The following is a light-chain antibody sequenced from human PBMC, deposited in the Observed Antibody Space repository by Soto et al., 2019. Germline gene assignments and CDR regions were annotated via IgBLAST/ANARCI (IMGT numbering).Light chain of an antibody. V-gene: IGKV3-20*01. J-gene: IGKJ1*01. Sequence: EIVLTQSPGTLSLSPGERATLSCRASQSVSSISLAWYQQKPGQAPRLLIYGASSRATGIPDRFSGSGSGTDFTLAISRLEPEDSAVYYCQQYGTSPWTFGQGTKVEIK. CDR3: QQYGTSPWT. CDR2: GAS. CDR1: QSVSSIS.